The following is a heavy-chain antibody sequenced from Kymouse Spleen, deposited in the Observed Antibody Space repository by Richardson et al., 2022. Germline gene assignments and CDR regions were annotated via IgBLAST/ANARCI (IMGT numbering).Heavy chain of an antibody. CDR3: AHGSRPYGMDV. D-gene: IGHD3-10*01. V-gene: IGHV4-34*01. Sequence: QVQLQQWGAGLLKPSETLSLTCAVYGGSFSGYYWSWIRQPPGKGLEWIGEINHSGSTNYNPSLKSRVTISVDTSKNQFSLKLSSVTAADTAVYYCAHGSRPYGMDVWGQGTTVTVSS. J-gene: IGHJ6*02. CDR1: GGSFSGYY. CDR2: INHSGST.